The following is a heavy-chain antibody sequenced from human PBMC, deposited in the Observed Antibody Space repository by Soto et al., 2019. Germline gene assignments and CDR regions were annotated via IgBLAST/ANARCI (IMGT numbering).Heavy chain of an antibody. D-gene: IGHD2-15*01. Sequence: QLQLQESGSGLVKPSQTLSLTCAVSGGSISSGGYSWSWIRQPPGKGLEWIGYIYHSGSTYYNPSLKSRVTISVDRSKNQFSRKLSSVTAADTAVYYCASGDCSGGSCYPDYWGQGTLVTVSS. V-gene: IGHV4-30-2*01. J-gene: IGHJ4*02. CDR1: GGSISSGGYS. CDR3: ASGDCSGGSCYPDY. CDR2: IYHSGST.